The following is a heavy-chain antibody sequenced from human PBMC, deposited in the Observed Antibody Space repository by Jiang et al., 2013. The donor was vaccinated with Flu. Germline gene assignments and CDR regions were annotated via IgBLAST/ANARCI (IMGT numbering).Heavy chain of an antibody. D-gene: IGHD2-15*01. V-gene: IGHV1-2*02. CDR1: GYTFTYYY. Sequence: SGAEVKKPGASVKVSCKASGYTFTYYYIHWLRQAPGQGLEWMGWININGGGTNYAQRFQGRVTMTRDTSINTAYLTLSSLRSDDTAIYYCARDEVARLGGLVEYFHHWGQGTLVTVSS. J-gene: IGHJ1*01. CDR2: ININGGGT. CDR3: ARDEVARLGGLVEYFHH.